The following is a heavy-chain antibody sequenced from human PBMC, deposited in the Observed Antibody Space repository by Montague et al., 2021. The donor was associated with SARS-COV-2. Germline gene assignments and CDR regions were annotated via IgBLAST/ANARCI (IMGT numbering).Heavy chain of an antibody. CDR2: INHSGST. D-gene: IGHD6-19*01. CDR3: ARAVYTGGLYGVNYFDY. Sequence: SETLSLTCAVYGGSFSGYYWTWIRQPPGKGLEWIGEINHSGSTNYNPSLKSRVTISVDTSKNQFPLKLSSVTAADTAVYYCARAVYTGGLYGVNYFDYWGQGTLVTVSS. J-gene: IGHJ4*02. CDR1: GGSFSGYY. V-gene: IGHV4-34*01.